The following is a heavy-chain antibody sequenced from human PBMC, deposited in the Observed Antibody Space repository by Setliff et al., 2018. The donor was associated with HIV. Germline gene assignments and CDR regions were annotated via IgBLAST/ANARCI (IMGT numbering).Heavy chain of an antibody. Sequence: ASVKVSCKASGYIFTSHKIHWVRQAPGQGLEWMGIITPSDSYTVYAQKFQGRVTMTRDTSTSTVYMELSSLRSEDTAVYYCARVDVTDAFDIWGQGTMVTVSS. CDR2: ITPSDSYT. D-gene: IGHD2-21*02. CDR3: ARVDVTDAFDI. J-gene: IGHJ3*02. CDR1: GYIFTSHK. V-gene: IGHV1-46*01.